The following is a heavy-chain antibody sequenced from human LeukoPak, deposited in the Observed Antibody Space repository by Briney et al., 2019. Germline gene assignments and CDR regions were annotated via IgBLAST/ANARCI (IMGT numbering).Heavy chain of an antibody. Sequence: LTGGSLRLSCAASGFTFDDYAMHWVRQAPGKGLQWVSLITWDGRTTYYIDSVKGRFTISRDSSNTSVYLQMNSLRIEDTAMYFCARDRSGSWSYFDYWGRGTLVTVS. V-gene: IGHV3-43D*04. J-gene: IGHJ4*02. CDR3: ARDRSGSWSYFDY. D-gene: IGHD3-3*01. CDR1: GFTFDDYA. CDR2: ITWDGRTT.